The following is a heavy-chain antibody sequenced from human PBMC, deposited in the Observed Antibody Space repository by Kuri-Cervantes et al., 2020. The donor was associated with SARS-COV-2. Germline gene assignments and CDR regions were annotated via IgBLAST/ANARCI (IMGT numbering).Heavy chain of an antibody. CDR2: VYSSGST. CDR3: TRAGYDNSGYYYSFDF. V-gene: IGHV4-59*11. CDR1: GGSISSHY. D-gene: IGHD3-22*01. J-gene: IGHJ4*02. Sequence: GSLRLSCTVSGGSISSHYWSWIRQPPGKGLEWIGYVYSSGSTNYSPSLKSRVTMSVDTSKNQFSLKLTSATAADTAVYYCTRAGYDNSGYYYSFDFWGQGTLVTVSS.